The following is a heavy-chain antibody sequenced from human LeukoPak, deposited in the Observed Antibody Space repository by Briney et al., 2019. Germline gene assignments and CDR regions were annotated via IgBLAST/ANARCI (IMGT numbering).Heavy chain of an antibody. Sequence: GGSLRLSCAASGFTFSSYDMHWVRQATGKGLEWVSVIGTAGDPYYPGSVKGRFTISRENAKNSLYLQMNSLRAGDTAVYYCARSVTYYYGSGSYWYFDLWGHGTLVTVSS. D-gene: IGHD3-10*01. CDR2: IGTAGDP. V-gene: IGHV3-13*05. CDR3: ARSVTYYYGSGSYWYFDL. J-gene: IGHJ2*01. CDR1: GFTFSSYD.